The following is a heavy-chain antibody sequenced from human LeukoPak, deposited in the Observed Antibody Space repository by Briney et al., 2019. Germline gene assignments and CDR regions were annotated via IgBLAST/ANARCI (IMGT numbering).Heavy chain of an antibody. CDR1: GFTFSSYG. J-gene: IGHJ4*02. V-gene: IGHV3-30*02. D-gene: IGHD4-17*01. CDR2: IRYDGSNK. Sequence: GGSLRLSCAASGFTFSSYGMHWVRQAPGKGLEWVAFIRYDGSNKYYADSVKGRFTISRDNSKNTLYLQMNSLRAEDTAVYYCANEPALGDDYGDYGLDYWGQGTLVTVSS. CDR3: ANEPALGDDYGDYGLDY.